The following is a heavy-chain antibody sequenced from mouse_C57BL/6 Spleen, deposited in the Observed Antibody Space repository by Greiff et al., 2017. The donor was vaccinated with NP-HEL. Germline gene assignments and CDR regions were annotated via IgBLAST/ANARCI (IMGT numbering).Heavy chain of an antibody. CDR3: ARDEGGYYGYFDV. J-gene: IGHJ1*03. CDR1: GFTFSSYA. V-gene: IGHV5-4*01. CDR2: ISDGGSYT. D-gene: IGHD1-1*02. Sequence: EVKLMESGGGLVKPGGSLKLSCAASGFTFSSYAMSWVRQTPEKRLEWVATISDGGSYTYYPDNVKGRFTISRDNAKNNLYLQMSHLKSEDTAMYYCARDEGGYYGYFDVWGTGTTVTVSS.